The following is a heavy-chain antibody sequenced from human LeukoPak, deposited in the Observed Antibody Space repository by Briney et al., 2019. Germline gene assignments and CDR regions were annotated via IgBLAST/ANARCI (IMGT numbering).Heavy chain of an antibody. V-gene: IGHV3-7*01. CDR2: IRQDGSEK. CDR3: ARQNWNDVGNDY. D-gene: IGHD1-1*01. Sequence: GGSLRLSCAASGFTFSSYAMSWVRQAPGKGLEWVANIRQDGSEKYYVDSVKGRFTISRDNAKNSLYLQMNSLRAEDTAVYYCARQNWNDVGNDYWGQGTLVTVSS. CDR1: GFTFSSYA. J-gene: IGHJ4*02.